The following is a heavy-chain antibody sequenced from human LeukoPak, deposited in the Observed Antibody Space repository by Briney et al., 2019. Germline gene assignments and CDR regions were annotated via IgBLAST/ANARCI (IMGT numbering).Heavy chain of an antibody. CDR1: GFTFSSYA. V-gene: IGHV3-23*01. J-gene: IGHJ4*02. CDR2: ISGSGGST. D-gene: IGHD3-22*01. Sequence: GGSLRLSCAASGFTFSSYAMIWIRQAPGKGLEWASAISGSGGSTYYADSVKGRFTISRDNSKNTLYLQMNSLRAEDTAVYYCAKSLGVRDYYYDSSGYYYFDYWGQGTLVTVSS. CDR3: AKSLGVRDYYYDSSGYYYFDY.